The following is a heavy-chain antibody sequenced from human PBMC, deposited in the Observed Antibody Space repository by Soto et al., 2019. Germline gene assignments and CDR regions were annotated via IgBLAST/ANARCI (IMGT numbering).Heavy chain of an antibody. D-gene: IGHD3-22*01. CDR3: ARATYYYDSSGYYYDY. V-gene: IGHV1-2*04. Sequence: QVQLVQSGAEVKKPGASVKVSCKASGYTFTGYYMHWVRQAPGQGLEWMGWINPNSGGTNYAQKFQGWVTMTRDTSISTAYMELSRLRSDDTAVHYCARATYYYDSSGYYYDYWGQGTLVTVSS. J-gene: IGHJ4*02. CDR2: INPNSGGT. CDR1: GYTFTGYY.